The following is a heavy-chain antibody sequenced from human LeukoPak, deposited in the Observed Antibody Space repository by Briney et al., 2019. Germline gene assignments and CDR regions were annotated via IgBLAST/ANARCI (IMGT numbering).Heavy chain of an antibody. CDR1: GGSISSSSYY. J-gene: IGHJ3*02. D-gene: IGHD3-10*01. CDR2: LYYSGST. CDR3: ARGGSGISNAFDI. Sequence: PSETLSLTCTVSGGSISSSSYYWSWIRQPPGKGLEWIGYLYYSGSTNSNPSLKSRVTMSVDTSKNQFSLKLRSVTAADAAVYYCARGGSGISNAFDIWGQGTMVTVSS. V-gene: IGHV4-61*01.